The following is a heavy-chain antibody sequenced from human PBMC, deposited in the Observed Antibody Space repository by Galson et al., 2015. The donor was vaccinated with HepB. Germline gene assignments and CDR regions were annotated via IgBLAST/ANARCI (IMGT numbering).Heavy chain of an antibody. CDR2: LDWDDDK. CDR1: GFSLSTSGMC. CDR3: ARITVTTYAGAFDI. J-gene: IGHJ3*02. D-gene: IGHD4-17*01. V-gene: IGHV2-70*11. Sequence: PALVKPTQTLTLTCTFSGFSLSTSGMCVSWLRQPPGKALEWLARLDWDDDKYYSTSLKTRLTISKDTSKNQVVLTMTNMDPVDTATYYCARITVTTYAGAFDIWGQGTMVTVSS.